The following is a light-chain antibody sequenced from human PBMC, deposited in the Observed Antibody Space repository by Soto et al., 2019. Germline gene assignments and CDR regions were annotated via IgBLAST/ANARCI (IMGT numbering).Light chain of an antibody. CDR1: SSDVGGYDY. CDR2: EVS. CDR3: SSYTSTSTHV. Sequence: QSVLTQPPSVSGSPGQSITISCTGTSSDVGGYDYVSWYQQPPGKPPKLMNYEVSNRPSGVANLFSGSKSGNTAALTISGLQAEDEADYYCSSYTSTSTHVFGTGTKLTVL. J-gene: IGLJ1*01. V-gene: IGLV2-14*01.